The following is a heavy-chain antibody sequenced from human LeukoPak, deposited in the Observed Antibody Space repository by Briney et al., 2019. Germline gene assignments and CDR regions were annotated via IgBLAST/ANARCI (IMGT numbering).Heavy chain of an antibody. V-gene: IGHV3-74*01. D-gene: IGHD6-19*01. CDR2: INEDGSTT. J-gene: IGHJ4*02. CDR3: ARGDNSGWRNVYYFDY. Sequence: PGGSLRLSCAASGLTFSSHWMHSVRQAPGKGLVWGSRINEDGSTTNYADSVKGRSTISRDNAQNSMSLQMNSRRAEDTAVYYCARGDNSGWRNVYYFDYWGRGTLVTVSS. CDR1: GLTFSSHW.